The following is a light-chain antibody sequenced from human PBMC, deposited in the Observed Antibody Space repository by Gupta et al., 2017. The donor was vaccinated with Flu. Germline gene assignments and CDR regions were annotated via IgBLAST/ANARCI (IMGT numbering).Light chain of an antibody. V-gene: IGKV3-20*01. CDR2: GAS. CDR3: QYYGSSLYT. J-gene: IGKJ2*01. CDR1: PSIDSKY. Sequence: EVVLTQSPGTLPLSLGETATLSCRASPSIDSKYLAWYQQKRGLAPRLLIFGASSRATDVPDRFTGSGSGTDFTLTIDRLEPEDFAVYYCQYYGSSLYTFGQGTKLEI.